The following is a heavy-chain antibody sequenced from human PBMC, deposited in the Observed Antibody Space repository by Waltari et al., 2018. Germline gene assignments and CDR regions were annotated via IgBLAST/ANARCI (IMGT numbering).Heavy chain of an antibody. CDR1: GYSISSGYY. J-gene: IGHJ4*02. D-gene: IGHD6-6*01. V-gene: IGHV4-38-2*01. CDR2: IYHSGST. CDR3: ARHERRAARPQPYFDY. Sequence: QVQLQESGPGLVKPSETLSLTCAVSGYSISSGYYWGWIRQPPGKGREGIGSIYHSGSTYYNPSLKSRVTIAVDTSKNQFSLKLGAVTAADTAVYYCARHERRAARPQPYFDYWGQGTLVTVSS.